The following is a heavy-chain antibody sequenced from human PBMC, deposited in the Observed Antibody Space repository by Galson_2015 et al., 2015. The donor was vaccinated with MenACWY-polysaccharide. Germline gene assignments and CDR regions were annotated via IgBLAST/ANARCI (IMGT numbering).Heavy chain of an antibody. D-gene: IGHD3-3*02. V-gene: IGHV6-1*01. CDR2: TYYRSQWYN. J-gene: IGHJ3*02. CDR3: AGDPSAFSAPSAFDI. Sequence: CAISGDSVSRKSATWNWIRQSPSRGLEWLRRTYYRSQWYNDFAVSVKSRITINPDTSKNQFSLQLNSVTPEDTAVYYCAGDPSAFSAPSAFDIWGQGTVVTVSS. CDR1: GDSVSRKSAT.